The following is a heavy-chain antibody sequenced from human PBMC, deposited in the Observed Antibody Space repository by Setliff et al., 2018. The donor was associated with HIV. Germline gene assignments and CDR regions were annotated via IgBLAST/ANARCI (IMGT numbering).Heavy chain of an antibody. D-gene: IGHD2-2*01. CDR3: ARRIWYHDAFDI. J-gene: IGHJ3*02. Sequence: ASVKVSCKASGGTFSSYAISWVRQAPGQGLEWVGGVIPIFGTANYAQKFQGRVTITTDESTSTAYMELSSLRSEDTAVYYCARRIWYHDAFDIWGQGTMVTVSS. V-gene: IGHV1-69*05. CDR2: VIPIFGTA. CDR1: GGTFSSYA.